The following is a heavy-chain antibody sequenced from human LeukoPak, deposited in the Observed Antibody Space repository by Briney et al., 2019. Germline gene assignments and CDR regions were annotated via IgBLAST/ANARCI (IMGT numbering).Heavy chain of an antibody. D-gene: IGHD3-3*01. CDR3: ARAGDYDFWSGSFDY. CDR1: GYTFTGYY. Sequence: ASVKVSCKASGYTFTGYYMHWVRQAPGQGLEWMGWINPNSGGTNYAQKFQGRVTMTRDTSISTAYIELSRLRSDDTAVYYCARAGDYDFWSGSFDYWGQGTLVTVSS. V-gene: IGHV1-2*02. CDR2: INPNSGGT. J-gene: IGHJ4*02.